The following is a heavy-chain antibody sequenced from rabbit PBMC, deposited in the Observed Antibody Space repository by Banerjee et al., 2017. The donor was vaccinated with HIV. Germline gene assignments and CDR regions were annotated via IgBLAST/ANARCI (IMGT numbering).Heavy chain of an antibody. CDR2: IYTGSGGST. Sequence: QSLEESGGDLVKPEGSLTLTCKASGFDLSSGYYMCWVRQAPGKGLEWIGCIYTGSGGSTYYANWAKGRFTISKTSSTTVTLQMASLTAADTATYFCARDLAGVIGWNFDLWGPGTLVTVS. CDR1: GFDLSSGYY. CDR3: ARDLAGVIGWNFDL. D-gene: IGHD4-1*01. V-gene: IGHV1S40*01. J-gene: IGHJ4*01.